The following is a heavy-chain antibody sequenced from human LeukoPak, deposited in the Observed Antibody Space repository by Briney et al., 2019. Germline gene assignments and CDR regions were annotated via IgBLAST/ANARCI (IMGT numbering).Heavy chain of an antibody. D-gene: IGHD2-21*01. J-gene: IGHJ5*02. V-gene: IGHV1-2*02. CDR1: GYSFSDYY. CDR3: ARADRLDGGPYLIGP. Sequence: ASVKVSCKTSGYSFSDYYMHWVRQAPGQELEWMGWINPDSGGTSSAQKFQGRVTMTRDTSITTVYMEVSWLTSDDTAIYYCARADRLDGGPYLIGPWGQGTLVTVSS. CDR2: INPDSGGT.